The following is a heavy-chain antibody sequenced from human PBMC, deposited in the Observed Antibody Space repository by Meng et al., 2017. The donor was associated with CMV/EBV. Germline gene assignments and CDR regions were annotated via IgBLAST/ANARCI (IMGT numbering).Heavy chain of an antibody. CDR1: GYTFTSYV. V-gene: IGHV1-18*01. D-gene: IGHD5-24*01. J-gene: IGHJ4*02. CDR3: ARGPPFFDGYNYNFDY. Sequence: ASVKVSCKASGYTFTSYVISWVRQAPGQGLEWMGWISSYNGNTNYAQKLQGRVTMTTDTSTSTAYMQLRSLRSDDTAVYYCARGPPFFDGYNYNFDYWGQGTLVTVSS. CDR2: ISSYNGNT.